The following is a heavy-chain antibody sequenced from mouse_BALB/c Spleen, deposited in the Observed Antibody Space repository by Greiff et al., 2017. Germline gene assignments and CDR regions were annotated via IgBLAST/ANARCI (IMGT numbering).Heavy chain of an antibody. CDR1: GFTFSNYW. CDR3: TRGPIYYGNYYAMDY. J-gene: IGHJ4*01. CDR2: IRLKSNNYAT. Sequence: EVHLVESGGGLVQPGGSMKLSCVASGFTFSNYWMNWVRQSPEKGLEWVAEIRLKSNNYATHYAESVKGRFTISRDDSKSSVYLQMNNLRAEDTGIYYCTRGPIYYGNYYAMDYWGQGTSVTVSS. D-gene: IGHD2-1*01. V-gene: IGHV6-6*02.